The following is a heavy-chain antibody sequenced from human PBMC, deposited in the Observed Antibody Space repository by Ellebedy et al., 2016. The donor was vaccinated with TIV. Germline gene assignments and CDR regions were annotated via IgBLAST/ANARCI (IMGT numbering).Heavy chain of an antibody. V-gene: IGHV2-70*11. D-gene: IGHD6-19*01. CDR3: ARTDGSGWAFDY. CDR2: FDWDDDK. J-gene: IGHJ4*02. Sequence: SGPTLVKPTQTLTLTCTFSGFSLSTTRVSVSWIRQPPGGALEWLARFDWDDDKYYSTSLRTRLAISKDTSTNQVVLTMANMDPVDTATYYCARTDGSGWAFDYWGQGTLVTVSS. CDR1: GFSLSTTRVS.